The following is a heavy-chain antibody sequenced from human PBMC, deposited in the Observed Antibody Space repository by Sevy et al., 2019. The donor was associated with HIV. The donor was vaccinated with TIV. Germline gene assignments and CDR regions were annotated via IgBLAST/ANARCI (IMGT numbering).Heavy chain of an antibody. J-gene: IGHJ4*02. CDR2: IYYSGST. Sequence: SETLSLTCTVSGGSISSSSYYWGWIRQPPGKGLEWIGSIYYSGSTYYNPSLKSRVTISVDTSKNQFSLKLSSVTAADTAVYYCATHPGNWNDEGFDYWGQGTLVTVSS. V-gene: IGHV4-39*01. CDR3: ATHPGNWNDEGFDY. D-gene: IGHD1-20*01. CDR1: GGSISSSSYY.